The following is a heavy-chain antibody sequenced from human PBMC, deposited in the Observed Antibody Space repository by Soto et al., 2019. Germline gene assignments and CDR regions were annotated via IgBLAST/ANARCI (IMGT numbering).Heavy chain of an antibody. CDR1: GFTFSSYA. CDR2: ISGSGGST. V-gene: IGHV3-23*01. J-gene: IGHJ3*02. D-gene: IGHD4-17*01. Sequence: GGSLRLSCAASGFTFSSYAMSWVRQAPGKGLEWVSAISGSGGSTYYADSVKGRFTIPRDNSKNKLYLQMNSLRAEDTAVYYCAKEKGATVTTRDAFDIWGQGTMVTVSS. CDR3: AKEKGATVTTRDAFDI.